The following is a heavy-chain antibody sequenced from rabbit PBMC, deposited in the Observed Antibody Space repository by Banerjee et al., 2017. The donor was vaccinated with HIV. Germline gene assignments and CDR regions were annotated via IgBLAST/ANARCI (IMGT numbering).Heavy chain of an antibody. CDR2: IGAGSGAT. CDR1: GFSFSSSYY. CDR3: AREGILYASNSGDYRYYYFNL. D-gene: IGHD1-1*01. J-gene: IGHJ4*01. V-gene: IGHV1S40*01. Sequence: QSLEESGGGLVQPGASLTLTCTASGFSFSSSYYMCWVRQAPGKGLEWIGCIGAGSGATYYASWAKGRFTISKTPSTTVALQMTSLTAADTATYFCAREGILYASNSGDYRYYYFNLWGQGTLVTVS.